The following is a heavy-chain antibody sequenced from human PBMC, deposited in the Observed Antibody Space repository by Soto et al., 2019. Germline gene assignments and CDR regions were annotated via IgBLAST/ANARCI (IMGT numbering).Heavy chain of an antibody. CDR2: INAGNGNT. Sequence: ASVKVSCKASGYTFTSYAMHWVRQAPGQRLEWMGWINAGNGNTKYSQKFQGRVTITRDTSASTAYMELSSLRSEDTAVYYCARDLVPAAPNWFDPWGQGTLVTVSS. CDR3: ARDLVPAAPNWFDP. D-gene: IGHD2-2*01. CDR1: GYTFTSYA. J-gene: IGHJ5*02. V-gene: IGHV1-3*01.